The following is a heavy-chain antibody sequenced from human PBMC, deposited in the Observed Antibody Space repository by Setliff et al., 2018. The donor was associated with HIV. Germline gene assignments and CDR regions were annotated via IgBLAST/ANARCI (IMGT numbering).Heavy chain of an antibody. CDR1: DGSISSHY. CDR3: ARASTGYSSIWYRNGLTYYNYMDV. D-gene: IGHD6-13*01. V-gene: IGHV4-34*01. CDR2: INHSGST. Sequence: ASETLSLTCTVSDGSISSHYWTWIRQPPGKGLEWIGEINHSGSTNYNPSLKSRVSMSVDTSKNQFSLRLSSVTAADTAVFYCARASTGYSSIWYRNGLTYYNYMDVWGRGTKVTVSS. J-gene: IGHJ6*03.